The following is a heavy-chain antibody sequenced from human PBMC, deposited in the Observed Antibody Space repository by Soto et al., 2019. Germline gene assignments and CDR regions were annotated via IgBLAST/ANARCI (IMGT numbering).Heavy chain of an antibody. Sequence: EVQLVESGGGLVQPGGSLRLSCAASGFTFSSYSMNWVRQAPGKGLEWVSYISSSSSTIDYAASVEGRFTISRDHDKNLLYLQVDSLTNGHTAVSYGAREGGNLNRFEPWGQGTLVTVSS. CDR3: AREGGNLNRFEP. CDR1: GFTFSSYS. D-gene: IGHD1-26*01. J-gene: IGHJ5*02. CDR2: ISSSSSTI. V-gene: IGHV3-48*02.